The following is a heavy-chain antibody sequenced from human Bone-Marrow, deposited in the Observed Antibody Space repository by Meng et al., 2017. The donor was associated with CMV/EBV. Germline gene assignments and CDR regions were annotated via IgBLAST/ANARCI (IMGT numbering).Heavy chain of an antibody. D-gene: IGHD3-3*01. V-gene: IGHV3-53*01. CDR1: GFTVSSNY. Sequence: GGSLRLSCAASGFTVSSNYMSWVRQAPGKGLEWVSVIYSGGSTYYADSVKGRFTISRDNSKNTLYLQMNSLRAEDTAVYYCARGSVLRFLEWLLPLWDYGMDVWGQGTTVTVSS. CDR2: IYSGGST. J-gene: IGHJ6*02. CDR3: ARGSVLRFLEWLLPLWDYGMDV.